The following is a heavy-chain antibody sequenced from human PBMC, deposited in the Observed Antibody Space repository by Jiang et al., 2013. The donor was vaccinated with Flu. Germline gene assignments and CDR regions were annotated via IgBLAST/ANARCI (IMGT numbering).Heavy chain of an antibody. J-gene: IGHJ3*01. V-gene: IGHV3-30*18. Sequence: LESGGGVVQPGRSLRLSCAASGFTFSSYGMHWVRRAPGKGLEWVAVIQYDGSYKNYLDSVKGRFSISRDNSKNTLYLQMNSLRAEDTALYYCAKDPRGYGDYALGTFDFWGQGTMVAVSS. CDR3: AKDPRGYGDYALGTFDF. CDR2: IQYDGSYK. CDR1: GFTFSSYG. D-gene: IGHD4-17*01.